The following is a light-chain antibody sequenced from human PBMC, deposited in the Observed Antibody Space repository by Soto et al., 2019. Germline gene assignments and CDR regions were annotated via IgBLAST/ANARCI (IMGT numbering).Light chain of an antibody. CDR3: YSYAGENLYV. V-gene: IGLV2-23*01. CDR1: SSDVVSYNL. J-gene: IGLJ1*01. CDR2: EGT. Sequence: SVLTQPASVCASPGQSDTIPCTGNSSDVVSYNLVSWFQQHPGKVPKLLIYEGTKRPSGLSDRSSGYKYGNTASLTISGLQAQDEAHYYCYSYAGENLYVFGTWTKVTVL.